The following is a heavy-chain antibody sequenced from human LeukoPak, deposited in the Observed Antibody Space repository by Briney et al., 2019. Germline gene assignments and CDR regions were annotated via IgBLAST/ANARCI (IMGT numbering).Heavy chain of an antibody. CDR2: IKQDGSEK. Sequence: GGSLRLSCAASGFTFSSYWMSWVRQAPGKGLEWVANIKQDGSEKYYVDSVRGRFTISRDNAKNSLYLQRNSLRAEDTAVYYCARVLGYCSSTSCLYYYYYYYMDVWGKGTTVTVSS. CDR1: GFTFSSYW. V-gene: IGHV3-7*01. J-gene: IGHJ6*03. CDR3: ARVLGYCSSTSCLYYYYYYYMDV. D-gene: IGHD2-2*01.